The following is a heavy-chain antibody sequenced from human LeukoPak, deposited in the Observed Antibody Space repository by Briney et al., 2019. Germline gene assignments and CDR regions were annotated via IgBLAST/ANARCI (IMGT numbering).Heavy chain of an antibody. V-gene: IGHV3-7*01. CDR2: IKYDGSEK. J-gene: IGHJ4*02. Sequence: GGSLRLSCAVSGLTFSNSWMSWLRQAPGKGLEWVADIKYDGSEKFYADSVKGRFTVSRDNAQNLVYLQMGSLRAEDTAVYYYARDPEWGAIDYWGQGTLVTVSS. CDR1: GLTFSNSW. CDR3: ARDPEWGAIDY. D-gene: IGHD1-14*01.